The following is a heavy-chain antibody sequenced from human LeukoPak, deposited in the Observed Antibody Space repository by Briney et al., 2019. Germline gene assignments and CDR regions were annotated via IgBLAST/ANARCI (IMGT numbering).Heavy chain of an antibody. Sequence: SETLSLTCTVSGGSIRSSYYYWGWIRQPPGKGLEWIGSIYDSGSTYYNPSLKSRVTISVDTSKNHISLKLSSVTAADTAVYYCARGYYDSSAISYNYNGMDVWGQGTTVTVSS. CDR1: GGSIRSSYYY. V-gene: IGHV4-39*02. D-gene: IGHD3-22*01. J-gene: IGHJ6*02. CDR2: IYDSGST. CDR3: ARGYYDSSAISYNYNGMDV.